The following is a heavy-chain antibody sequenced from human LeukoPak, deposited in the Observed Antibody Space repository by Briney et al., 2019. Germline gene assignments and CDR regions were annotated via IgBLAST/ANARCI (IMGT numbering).Heavy chain of an antibody. CDR3: ARHRIPAALASAFDY. Sequence: PSETLSPTCTVSGGSISSSSYYWDWIRQPPGKGLEWIGAIYYSGNTNYNPSLKSRVTISVDTSKNQFSLKLSSVTAADTAVYYCARHRIPAALASAFDYWGQGTLVTVSS. J-gene: IGHJ4*02. CDR2: IYYSGNT. D-gene: IGHD2-2*01. V-gene: IGHV4-39*01. CDR1: GGSISSSSYY.